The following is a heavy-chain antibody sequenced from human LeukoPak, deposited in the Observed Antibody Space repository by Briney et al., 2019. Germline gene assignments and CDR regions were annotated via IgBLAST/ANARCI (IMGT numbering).Heavy chain of an antibody. J-gene: IGHJ4*02. CDR1: GGFISSYY. Sequence: PSETLSLTCTVSGGFISSYYRNWIRQPAGKGLEWIGRIYTSGSSNYNPSLKSRVTMSVDTSKNQFSLKLSSVTAADTAVYYCARRIPHARDYFDYWGQGILVTVSS. V-gene: IGHV4-4*07. CDR2: IYTSGSS. D-gene: IGHD2-15*01. CDR3: ARRIPHARDYFDY.